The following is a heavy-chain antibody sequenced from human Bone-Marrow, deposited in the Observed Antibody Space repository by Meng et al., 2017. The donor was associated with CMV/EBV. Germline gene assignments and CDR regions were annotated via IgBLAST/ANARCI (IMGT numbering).Heavy chain of an antibody. CDR1: GFTFSTYS. CDR3: ARAEDINFRFLASYYNGMDV. D-gene: IGHD3-3*01. Sequence: GESLKISCAASGFTFSTYSMNWVRQAPGKGLEWVSSITSSSSYIYYADSVKGRFTISRDNAKNSLYLQMNSLRAEDTAVYYCARAEDINFRFLASYYNGMDVWGQGTTVTVSS. V-gene: IGHV3-21*01. CDR2: ITSSSSYI. J-gene: IGHJ6*02.